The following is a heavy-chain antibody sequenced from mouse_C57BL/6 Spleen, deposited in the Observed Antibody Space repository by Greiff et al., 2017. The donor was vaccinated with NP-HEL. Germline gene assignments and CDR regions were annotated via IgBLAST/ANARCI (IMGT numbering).Heavy chain of an antibody. Sequence: EVQLQESGPELVKPGASVKIPCKASGYTFTDYNMDWVKQSHGKSLEWIGDINPNNGGTIYNQKFKGKATLTVDKSSSTAYMELRSLTSEDTAVYYCARQTAQARRDAMDYWGQGTSVTVSS. CDR3: ARQTAQARRDAMDY. D-gene: IGHD3-2*02. CDR2: INPNNGGT. CDR1: GYTFTDYN. J-gene: IGHJ4*01. V-gene: IGHV1-18*01.